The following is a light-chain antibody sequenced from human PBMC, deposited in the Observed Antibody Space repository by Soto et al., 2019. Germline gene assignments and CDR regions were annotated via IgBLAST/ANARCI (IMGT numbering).Light chain of an antibody. J-gene: IGLJ1*01. CDR2: DVS. CDR1: SSDVGGYNY. Sequence: QSVLTQPASVSGSPGQSITISCTGTSSDVGGYNYVSWYQQHPGKAPKLMIYDVSNRPSGVSNRFSGSKSGNTASLTISGLQAEAEADYYCSSYTSSSKVFGTGTKVTVL. CDR3: SSYTSSSKV. V-gene: IGLV2-14*01.